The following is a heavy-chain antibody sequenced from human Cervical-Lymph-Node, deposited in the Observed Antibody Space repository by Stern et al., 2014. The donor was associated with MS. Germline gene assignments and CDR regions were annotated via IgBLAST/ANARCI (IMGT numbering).Heavy chain of an antibody. V-gene: IGHV1-3*04. CDR3: TSLSGPLDS. CDR2: IITGNGDT. CDR1: GHTFA. D-gene: IGHD3-10*01. J-gene: IGHJ5*01. Sequence: QVQLVQSGAEVKKPGASVKVSCKASGHTFAVHWVRQAPGQRLGGMGRIITGNGDTNYSQKFQGRVTITRDTFASTAYMELRSLRSEDTAVYYCTSLSGPLDSWGQGTLVTVSS.